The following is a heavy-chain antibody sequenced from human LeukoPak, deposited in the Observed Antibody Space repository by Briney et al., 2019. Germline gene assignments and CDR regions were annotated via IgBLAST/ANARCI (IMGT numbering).Heavy chain of an antibody. CDR2: ISSSSSSI. CDR3: SIPNDY. J-gene: IGHJ4*02. V-gene: IGHV3-48*01. Sequence: GGSLRLSCAASGFTFSSYWMSWVRQAPGKGLEWVSYISSSSSSIYYADSVKGRFTISRDNAKHSLYLQMNSLRPEDTAMYYCSIPNDYWGQGTLVTVSS. CDR1: GFTFSSYW.